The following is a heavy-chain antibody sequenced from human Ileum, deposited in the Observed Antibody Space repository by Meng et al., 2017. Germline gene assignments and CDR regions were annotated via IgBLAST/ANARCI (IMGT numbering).Heavy chain of an antibody. CDR2: INVYNGIT. J-gene: IGHJ4*02. CDR1: GYTLSSDG. Sequence: GRPGQSGGAVKKPGASVKVSCDASGYTLSSDGFAWVRQAPEQGLEWMGWINVYNGITNYAQKFQGRVTMTTDTSTRTGYMELTSLTSDDTAIYYCATRGNPYLNCWGQGTLVTVSS. CDR3: ATRGNPYLNC. V-gene: IGHV1-18*01.